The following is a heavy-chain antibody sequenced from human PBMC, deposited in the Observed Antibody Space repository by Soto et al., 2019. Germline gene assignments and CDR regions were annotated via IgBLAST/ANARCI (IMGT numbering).Heavy chain of an antibody. CDR3: AKSGDYDYVWGSPTHFDY. CDR2: ISGSGGST. V-gene: IGHV3-23*01. Sequence: GGSLRLSCAASGFTFSSYAMSWVRQAPGKGLEWVSAISGSGGSTYYADSVEGRFTISRDNSKNTLYLQMNSLRAEDTAVYYCAKSGDYDYVWGSPTHFDYWGQGTLVTVSS. D-gene: IGHD3-16*01. J-gene: IGHJ4*02. CDR1: GFTFSSYA.